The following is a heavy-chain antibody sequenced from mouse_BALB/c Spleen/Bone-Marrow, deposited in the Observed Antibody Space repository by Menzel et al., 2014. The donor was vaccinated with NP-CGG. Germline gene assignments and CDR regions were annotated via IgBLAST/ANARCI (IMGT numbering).Heavy chain of an antibody. J-gene: IGHJ2*01. D-gene: IGHD1-1*01. Sequence: VHVKQSGAELVKPGASVKLSCTASGFNIKDTYMHWVKQRPEQGLEWIGRIDPANGNTKYDPKFQGKATITADTSSNTAYLQLSSLTSEDTAVYYCASYSYGHYLDYWGQGTTLTVSS. CDR1: GFNIKDTY. CDR3: ASYSYGHYLDY. V-gene: IGHV14-3*02. CDR2: IDPANGNT.